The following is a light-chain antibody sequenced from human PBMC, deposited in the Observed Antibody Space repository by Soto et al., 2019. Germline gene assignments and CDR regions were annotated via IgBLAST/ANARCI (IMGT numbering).Light chain of an antibody. CDR3: CSYVTTPEI. CDR1: SSDVDDYRY. V-gene: IGLV2-11*01. CDR2: DGT. Sequence: QSALAQPRSVSGSPGQLLTISCTGTSSDVDDYRYVSWYQQYPGKAPKLVIYDGTKRPSGVPDRFSGSNSGNTASLTISGLQAEGEADYFCCSYVTTPEIFGTGTNVTVL. J-gene: IGLJ1*01.